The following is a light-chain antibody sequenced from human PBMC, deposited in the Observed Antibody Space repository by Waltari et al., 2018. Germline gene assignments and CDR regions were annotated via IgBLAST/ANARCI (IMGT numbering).Light chain of an antibody. Sequence: EIVLTQSPGTLSLSPGERATLSCRASQSVSSSYLAWYQQNPGQAPRRLIYGASSRATGIPDRFSGSGSGTDFTLTISRLEPEDFALYYCQQYGSSPWTFGQGTRVEI. J-gene: IGKJ1*01. CDR1: QSVSSSY. CDR3: QQYGSSPWT. CDR2: GAS. V-gene: IGKV3-20*01.